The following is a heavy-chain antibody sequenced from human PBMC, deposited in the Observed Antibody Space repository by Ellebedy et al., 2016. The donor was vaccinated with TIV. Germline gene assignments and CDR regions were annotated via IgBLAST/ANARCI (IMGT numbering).Heavy chain of an antibody. CDR2: ISSSSSTI. CDR3: ATRGGY. J-gene: IGHJ4*02. Sequence: GGSLRLXXAASGFTFSSYSMNWVRQAPGKGLEWVSYISSSSSTIYYADSVKGRFTISRDNAKNSLYLQMNSLGAEDTALYYCATRGGYWGQGTLVTVSS. CDR1: GFTFSSYS. V-gene: IGHV3-48*01.